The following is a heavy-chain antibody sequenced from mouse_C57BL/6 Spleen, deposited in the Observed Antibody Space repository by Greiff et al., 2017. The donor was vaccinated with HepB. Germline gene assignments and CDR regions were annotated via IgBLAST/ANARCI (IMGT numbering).Heavy chain of an antibody. CDR3: AKKSRWLLHAMDY. Sequence: VKLMESGPGLVQPSQSLSITCTVSGFSFTSYGVHWVRQSPGKGLEWLGVIWRGGSTDYNAAFMSRLSITKDNSKSQVFFKMNSLQADDTAIYYCAKKSRWLLHAMDYWGQGTSVTVSS. CDR1: GFSFTSYG. V-gene: IGHV2-5*01. CDR2: IWRGGST. D-gene: IGHD2-3*01. J-gene: IGHJ4*01.